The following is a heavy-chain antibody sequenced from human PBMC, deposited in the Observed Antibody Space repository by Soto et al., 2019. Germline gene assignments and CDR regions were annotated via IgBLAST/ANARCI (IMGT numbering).Heavy chain of an antibody. CDR3: ARSIPIVGVVTRGWFEP. Sequence: QVQLQESGPGLVKPSQTLSLTCTVAGGSISSCGYYWRCIRQQPGNGLECIGYIYYRGSTYYNPSIKSRVNISVDTSKNPFSLQLSSVTAADTAVYYCARSIPIVGVVTRGWFEPWGQGTLVTVSS. J-gene: IGHJ5*02. D-gene: IGHD3-3*01. CDR1: GGSISSCGYY. CDR2: IYYRGST. V-gene: IGHV4-31*03.